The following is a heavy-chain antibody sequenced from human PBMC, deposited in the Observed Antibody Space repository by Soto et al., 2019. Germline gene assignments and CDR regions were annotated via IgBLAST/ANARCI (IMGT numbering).Heavy chain of an antibody. CDR3: AKETYTGCDTEGVY. D-gene: IGHD5-12*01. J-gene: IGHJ4*02. V-gene: IGHV3-23*01. CDR2: ISGSDGNT. CDR1: GFTFSIFA. Sequence: SGGSLRLSCAASGFTFSIFAIRWVSQAPGKGLEWVSSISGSDGNTYYADSVKGRFTITRDKSKNTVYMQMSSLRAEDTAVYYCAKETYTGCDTEGVYWGQGTLVTVSS.